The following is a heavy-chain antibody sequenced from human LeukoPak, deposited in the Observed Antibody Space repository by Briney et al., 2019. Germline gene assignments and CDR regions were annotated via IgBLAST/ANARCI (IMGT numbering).Heavy chain of an antibody. V-gene: IGHV3-30-3*01. Sequence: GGSLRLSCAASGFTFSSYAMHWVRQGPGKGLEWVAVVSFDGDNKYYADSVKDRFTISRDNSQNTLYLQLNSLRAEDTAVYYGARDWTLNYWGQGTLVTVSS. CDR1: GFTFSSYA. CDR2: VSFDGDNK. D-gene: IGHD3/OR15-3a*01. J-gene: IGHJ4*02. CDR3: ARDWTLNY.